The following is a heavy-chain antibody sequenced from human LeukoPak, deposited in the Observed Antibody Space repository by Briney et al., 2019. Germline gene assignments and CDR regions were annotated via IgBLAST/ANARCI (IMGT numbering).Heavy chain of an antibody. J-gene: IGHJ3*02. Sequence: SETLSLTCTVSGGSISSYYWSWIRQPPGKGLEWIGYIYTSGSTNYNPSLKSRVTISVDTSKNQFSLKLSSVTAADTAVYYCARGAVATRAFDIWGQGTMVTVSS. CDR1: GGSISSYY. V-gene: IGHV4-4*09. CDR2: IYTSGST. D-gene: IGHD5-12*01. CDR3: ARGAVATRAFDI.